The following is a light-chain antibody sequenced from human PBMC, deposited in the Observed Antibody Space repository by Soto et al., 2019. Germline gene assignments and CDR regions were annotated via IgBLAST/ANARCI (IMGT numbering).Light chain of an antibody. J-gene: IGKJ3*01. CDR2: GAS. CDR1: QSIRYDY. Sequence: EIVLTQSPGTLSLSPGERATLSCRASQSIRYDYLAWYQQKPGQAPRLLIYGASKRATGNPDRFSGSGSGTDFTLIISRLEPEDFAMYYCQQYSDAPPFAFGPGTKVDLK. V-gene: IGKV3-20*01. CDR3: QQYSDAPPFA.